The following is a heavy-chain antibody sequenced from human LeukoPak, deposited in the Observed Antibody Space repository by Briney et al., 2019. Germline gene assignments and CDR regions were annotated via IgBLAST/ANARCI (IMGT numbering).Heavy chain of an antibody. V-gene: IGHV4-4*02. D-gene: IGHD2-15*01. Sequence: GTLSLTCAVSGGSITSTNLWNWVRQPPGKGLEWIGQIHHSGSTNHNPSLKSRVTISVDKSNNQFSLKLRSVTAADTAVYYCARDGGGSDCWGQGTLVTVSS. CDR1: GGSITSTNL. J-gene: IGHJ4*02. CDR2: IHHSGST. CDR3: ARDGGGSDC.